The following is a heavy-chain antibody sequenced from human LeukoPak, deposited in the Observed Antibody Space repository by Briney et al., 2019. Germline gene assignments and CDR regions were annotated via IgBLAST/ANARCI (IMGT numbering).Heavy chain of an antibody. CDR2: MNPNSGNT. Sequence: ASVKVSCKASGYTFTSYDINWVRQATGQGLEWMGWMNPNSGNTGYAQKFQGRVTMTRNTSISTAYMELSSLRSEDTAVYYCARPFTGWYSFDYWGQGTLVTVSS. D-gene: IGHD6-19*01. CDR3: ARPFTGWYSFDY. CDR1: GYTFTSYD. V-gene: IGHV1-8*01. J-gene: IGHJ4*02.